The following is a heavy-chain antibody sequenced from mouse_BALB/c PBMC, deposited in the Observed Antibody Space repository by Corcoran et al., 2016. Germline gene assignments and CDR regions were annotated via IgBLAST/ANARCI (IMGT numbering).Heavy chain of an antibody. V-gene: IGHV1-18*01. Sequence: EVLLQQSGPELVKPGASVKIPCKASGYTFTDYHMDWVKQSHGKSLEWIGDINPNNGGTIYNQKFKGKATLTVDQSSSTAYMELHILTSEDTAVYFCTRRDYYGSSPFDYWGQGTTLTVSS. D-gene: IGHD1-1*01. CDR2: INPNNGGT. CDR3: TRRDYYGSSPFDY. J-gene: IGHJ2*01. CDR1: GYTFTDYH.